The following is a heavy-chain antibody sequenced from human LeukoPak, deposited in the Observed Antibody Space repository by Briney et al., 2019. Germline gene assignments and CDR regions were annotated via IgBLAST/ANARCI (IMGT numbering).Heavy chain of an antibody. CDR1: GYTFTGYY. V-gene: IGHV1-2*02. CDR3: ARAVDIVVVPAAPFDP. CDR2: INPNSGGT. Sequence: ASVKVSCKASGYTFTGYYMHWVRQAPGQGLEWMGWINPNSGGTNYAQKFQGRVTMTRDTSISTAYMELSRLRSDDTAVYYCARAVDIVVVPAAPFDPWRQGTLVTVSS. D-gene: IGHD2-2*03. J-gene: IGHJ5*02.